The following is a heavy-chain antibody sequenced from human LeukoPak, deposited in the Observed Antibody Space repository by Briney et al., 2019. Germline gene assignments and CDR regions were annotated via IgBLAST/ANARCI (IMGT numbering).Heavy chain of an antibody. D-gene: IGHD3-3*01. Sequence: GGSLRLSCAASGFTFSSYAMHWVRQAPGKGLEWVAVISYDGSNKYYADSVKGRFTISRDNSKNTLYLQMNSLRAEDTAVYYCAKVPPYYDFWSGYFGYWGQGTLVTVSS. CDR1: GFTFSSYA. CDR3: AKVPPYYDFWSGYFGY. J-gene: IGHJ4*02. CDR2: ISYDGSNK. V-gene: IGHV3-30-3*01.